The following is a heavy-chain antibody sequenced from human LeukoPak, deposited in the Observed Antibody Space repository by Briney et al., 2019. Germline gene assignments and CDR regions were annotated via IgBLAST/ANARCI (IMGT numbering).Heavy chain of an antibody. Sequence: PSETLSLTCTVSGGSISSYYWSWFRQTPGKGPEWIWYIYYSGSTKYNPSLKSRVTISVDRSKNQFSLKLNSVTAADTAVYYCARYWGVQLWPHWYFDLWGRGSLVTVSS. CDR1: GGSISSYY. V-gene: IGHV4-59*01. CDR3: ARYWGVQLWPHWYFDL. D-gene: IGHD5-18*01. CDR2: IYYSGST. J-gene: IGHJ2*01.